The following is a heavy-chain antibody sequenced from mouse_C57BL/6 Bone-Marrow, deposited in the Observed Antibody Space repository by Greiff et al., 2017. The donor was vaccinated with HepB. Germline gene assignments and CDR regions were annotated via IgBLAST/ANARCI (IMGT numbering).Heavy chain of an antibody. V-gene: IGHV5-17*01. J-gene: IGHJ4*01. D-gene: IGHD1-1*01. CDR1: GFTFSDYG. Sequence: EVNVVESGGGLVKPGGSLKLSCAASGFTFSDYGMHWVRQAPEKGLEWVAYISSGSSTIYYADTVKGRFTISRDNAKNTLFLQMTSLRSEDTAMYYCARTYYYGSSYDYYAMDYWGQGTSVTVSS. CDR2: ISSGSSTI. CDR3: ARTYYYGSSYDYYAMDY.